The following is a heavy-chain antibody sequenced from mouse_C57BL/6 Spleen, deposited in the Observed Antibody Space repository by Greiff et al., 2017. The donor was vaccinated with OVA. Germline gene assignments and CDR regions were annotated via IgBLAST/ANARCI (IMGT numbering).Heavy chain of an antibody. CDR3: ASAWAH. Sequence: VQLQQSGAELARPGASVKLSCKASGYTFTSYGISWVKQRTGQGLEWIGEIYPRSGNTYYNEKFKGKATLTADKSSSTAYMELRSLTSEDSAVYFCASAWAHWGQGTLVTVSA. J-gene: IGHJ3*01. D-gene: IGHD3-1*01. CDR2: IYPRSGNT. CDR1: GYTFTSYG. V-gene: IGHV1-81*01.